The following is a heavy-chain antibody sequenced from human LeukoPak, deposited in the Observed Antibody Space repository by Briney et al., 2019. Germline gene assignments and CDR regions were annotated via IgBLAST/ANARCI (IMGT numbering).Heavy chain of an antibody. V-gene: IGHV3-23*01. Sequence: PGGSLRLSCAASGFTFSSYGMSWVRQAPGKGLEWVSAISGSGGSTYYADSVKGRFTISRDNSKNTLYLQMNSLRAEDTAVYYCAKFIVATLGYMDVWGKGTTVTISS. CDR1: GFTFSSYG. CDR2: ISGSGGST. D-gene: IGHD5-12*01. J-gene: IGHJ6*03. CDR3: AKFIVATLGYMDV.